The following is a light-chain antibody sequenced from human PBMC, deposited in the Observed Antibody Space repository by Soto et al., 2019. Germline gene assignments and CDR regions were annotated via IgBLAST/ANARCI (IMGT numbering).Light chain of an antibody. V-gene: IGKV1-5*01. J-gene: IGKJ4*01. CDR1: QSINRW. Sequence: IQMTQSPSTLSSSLGDRVTITWGASQSINRWLAWYQQKQGKAPKLLIYDASTLHSGVPSRFSGSVSGTDGAITITSLQAEDGTTYYCQQLRMYPSTFGGGTKVDIK. CDR3: QQLRMYPST. CDR2: DAS.